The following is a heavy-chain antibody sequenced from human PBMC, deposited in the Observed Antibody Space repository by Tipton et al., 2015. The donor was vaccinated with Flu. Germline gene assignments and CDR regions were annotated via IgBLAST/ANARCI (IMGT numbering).Heavy chain of an antibody. J-gene: IGHJ4*02. D-gene: IGHD3-16*01. CDR3: AREPGGSLDY. V-gene: IGHV3-48*03. CDR1: GFTFSSYE. CDR2: ISSSGSTI. Sequence: LSLTCAASGFTFSSYEMNWVRQAPGKGLEWVSYISSSGSTIYYADFVKGRFTISRDNAKNSLYLQMNSLRAEDTAVYYCAREPGGSLDYWGQGTLVTVSS.